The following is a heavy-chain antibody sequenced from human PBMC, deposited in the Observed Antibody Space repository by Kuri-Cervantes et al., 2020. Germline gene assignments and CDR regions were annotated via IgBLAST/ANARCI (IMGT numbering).Heavy chain of an antibody. Sequence: ASVKVSCKASGYTFTSYGISWVRQAPGQGLEWMGWISAYNGNTNYAQKLQGRVTMTTDTSTSTAYMEPRSLRSDGTAVYYCARDPDTAMVNPILDYWGQGTLVTVSS. J-gene: IGHJ4*02. CDR1: GYTFTSYG. CDR2: ISAYNGNT. D-gene: IGHD5-18*01. V-gene: IGHV1-18*01. CDR3: ARDPDTAMVNPILDY.